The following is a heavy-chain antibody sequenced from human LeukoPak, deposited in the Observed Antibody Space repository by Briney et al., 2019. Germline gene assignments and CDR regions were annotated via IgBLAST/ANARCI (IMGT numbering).Heavy chain of an antibody. CDR2: ISSSRSYI. J-gene: IGHJ4*02. D-gene: IGHD3-22*01. CDR1: EFSFSTYS. CDR3: ARDRGYYDSSELDY. Sequence: KTGGSLRLSCAASEFSFSTYSMNWVRQAPGKGLEWVSSISSSRSYIYYADSVKGRFTISRDNAKNSLYLQMNSLRAEDTAVYYCARDRGYYDSSELDYWGQGTLVTVSS. V-gene: IGHV3-21*01.